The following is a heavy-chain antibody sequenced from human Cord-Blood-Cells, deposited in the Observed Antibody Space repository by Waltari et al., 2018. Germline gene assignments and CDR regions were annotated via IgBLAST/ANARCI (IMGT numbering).Heavy chain of an antibody. D-gene: IGHD6-19*01. J-gene: IGHJ4*02. CDR2: IIPIFGTA. CDR1: GDTFSSYA. Sequence: QVQLVQSGAEVKKPGSSVKVSCKASGDTFSSYAISWVRQAPGQGLEWMGGIIPIFGTANYAQKFQGRVTITADESTSTAYMELSSLRSEDTAVYYCARGGIAVAGTVGYYFDYWGQGTLVTVSS. CDR3: ARGGIAVAGTVGYYFDY. V-gene: IGHV1-69*01.